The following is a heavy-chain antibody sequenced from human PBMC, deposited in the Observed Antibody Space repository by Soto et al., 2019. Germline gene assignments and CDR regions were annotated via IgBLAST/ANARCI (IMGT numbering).Heavy chain of an antibody. Sequence: VHLVQSGDEVKKLGATVKASCKASGYNFTSDGITWVRQAPGKGLEWVGWISAYTGNTKSAQKFQARITMTTDTSTTTAYMELRSLRSDDTAVYYCSREVEQAAYFYCWGQRTLVTVSS. CDR1: GYNFTSDG. V-gene: IGHV1-18*04. CDR3: SREVEQAAYFYC. J-gene: IGHJ4*02. CDR2: ISAYTGNT. D-gene: IGHD2-15*01.